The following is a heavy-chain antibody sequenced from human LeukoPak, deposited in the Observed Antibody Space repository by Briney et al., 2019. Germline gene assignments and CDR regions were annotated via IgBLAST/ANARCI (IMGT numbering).Heavy chain of an antibody. Sequence: GESLKIPCKGSGYSFTSYWIGWVRQMPGKGLEWMGIIYPGDSDTRYSPSFQGQVTISADKSISTAYLQWSSLKASDTAMYYCARGAAAPIVVVPAAMDPWGQGTLVTVSS. CDR1: GYSFTSYW. CDR2: IYPGDSDT. V-gene: IGHV5-51*01. D-gene: IGHD2-2*01. J-gene: IGHJ5*02. CDR3: ARGAAAPIVVVPAAMDP.